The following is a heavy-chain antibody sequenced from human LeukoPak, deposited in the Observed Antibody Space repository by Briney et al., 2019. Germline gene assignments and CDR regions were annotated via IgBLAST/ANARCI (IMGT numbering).Heavy chain of an antibody. CDR1: GFTISSYA. CDR3: AELGITMIGGV. V-gene: IGHV3-30*04. CDR2: ISYDGSNK. J-gene: IGHJ6*04. Sequence: GGSLRLSCAASGFTISSYAMHWVRQAPGKGLEWVAVISYDGSNKYYADSVKGRFTISRDNAKNSLYLQMNSLRAEDTAVYYCAELGITMIGGVWGKGTTVTISS. D-gene: IGHD3-10*02.